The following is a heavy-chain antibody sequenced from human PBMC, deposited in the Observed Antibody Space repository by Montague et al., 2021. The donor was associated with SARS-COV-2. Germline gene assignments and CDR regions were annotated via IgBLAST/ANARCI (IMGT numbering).Heavy chain of an antibody. D-gene: IGHD6-13*01. J-gene: IGHJ4*02. CDR3: ASHPVFQQLYS. Sequence: SETLSLTCAVSGASVTSINWWCWVRQPPGGVLELIADIHHTGITNFNPSLRSRVSLSLDTSKNQFSLTLNSVTAADTAIYYCASHPVFQQLYSWGQGTLVSVSS. CDR2: IHHTGIT. V-gene: IGHV4-4*02. CDR1: GASVTSINW.